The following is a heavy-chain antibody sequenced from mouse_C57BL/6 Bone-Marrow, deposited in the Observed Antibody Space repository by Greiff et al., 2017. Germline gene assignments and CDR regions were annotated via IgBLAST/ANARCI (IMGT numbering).Heavy chain of an antibody. CDR2: IYPRRGNP. CDR1: GYPFTSYG. J-gene: IGHJ3*01. D-gene: IGHD1-1*01. CDR3: AREGYYGREGFAY. Sequence: QVQLQQSGAELARPGASVKLSCKASGYPFTSYGISWVKQRTGPGLEWIGEIYPRRGNPYYNEKFKGKATLTADKSSSTAYMELRSLTSEDSAVYFCAREGYYGREGFAYWGQGTLVTVSA. V-gene: IGHV1-81*01.